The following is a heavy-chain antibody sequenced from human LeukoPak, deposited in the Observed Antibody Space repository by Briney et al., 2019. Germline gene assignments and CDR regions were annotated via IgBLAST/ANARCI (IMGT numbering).Heavy chain of an antibody. J-gene: IGHJ2*01. V-gene: IGHV3-21*01. CDR3: ARDNSGSYGYWYFDL. CDR2: ISSSSSYI. D-gene: IGHD1-26*01. Sequence: GGSLRLSCAASGFTFSSYSMNWVRQAPGKGLEWVSSISSSSSYIYYADSVKGRFTISRDNAKNSLYLQMSSLRAEDTAVYYCARDNSGSYGYWYFDLWGRGTLVTVSS. CDR1: GFTFSSYS.